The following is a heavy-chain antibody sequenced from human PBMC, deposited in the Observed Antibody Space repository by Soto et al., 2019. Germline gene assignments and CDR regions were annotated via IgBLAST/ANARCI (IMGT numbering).Heavy chain of an antibody. Sequence: GGSLRLSCAASGFSFNDYALHWVRQAPGKGLEWVSGISWNSGTIGYADSVKGRFTISRDNAKNSLYLQMNSLRAEDTALYYCAKSTGGTANGMGVWGQGTTVTVSS. J-gene: IGHJ6*02. CDR1: GFSFNDYA. CDR3: AKSTGGTANGMGV. CDR2: ISWNSGTI. D-gene: IGHD2-8*02. V-gene: IGHV3-9*01.